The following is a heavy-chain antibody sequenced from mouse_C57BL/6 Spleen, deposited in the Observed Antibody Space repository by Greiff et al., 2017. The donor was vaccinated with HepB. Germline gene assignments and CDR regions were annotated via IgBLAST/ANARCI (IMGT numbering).Heavy chain of an antibody. D-gene: IGHD2-5*01. Sequence: VHLVESGAELVRPGTSVKVSCKASGYAFTNYLLEWVKQRPGQGLEWIGVINPGSGGTNYNEKFKGKATLTADKSSSTAYMQLSSLTSEDSAVYFCARGNYSNYYWYFDVWGTGTTVTVSS. J-gene: IGHJ1*03. CDR2: INPGSGGT. CDR3: ARGNYSNYYWYFDV. V-gene: IGHV1-54*01. CDR1: GYAFTNYL.